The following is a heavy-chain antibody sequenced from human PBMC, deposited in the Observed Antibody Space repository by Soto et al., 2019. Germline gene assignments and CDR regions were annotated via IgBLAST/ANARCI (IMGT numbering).Heavy chain of an antibody. CDR2: ISRDGSNK. J-gene: IGHJ4*02. CDR3: ARSRSGAVADSFDF. Sequence: SLILSCAASGFTFRSYAIHWVRQAPGKGLEWVAVISRDGSNKYYVDSVKGRFTISRDNSKDTVYLQMNSLRDEDSAMFYCARSRSGAVADSFDFWGQGTLVTVSS. CDR1: GFTFRSYA. D-gene: IGHD3-10*01. V-gene: IGHV3-30*04.